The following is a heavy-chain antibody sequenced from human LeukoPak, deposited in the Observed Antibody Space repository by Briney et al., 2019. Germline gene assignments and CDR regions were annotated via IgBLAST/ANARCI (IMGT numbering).Heavy chain of an antibody. J-gene: IGHJ4*02. CDR1: SGYW. D-gene: IGHD3-10*01. Sequence: GGSLRLSCAAFSGYWMTWVRQAPGKGLEWVSLIYSGGSTYYADSVKGRFTISRDNSRNTLYLQMNSLRAEDTAVYYCARDHLRGPTGGYWGQGTLVTVSS. CDR2: IYSGGST. CDR3: ARDHLRGPTGGY. V-gene: IGHV3-53*01.